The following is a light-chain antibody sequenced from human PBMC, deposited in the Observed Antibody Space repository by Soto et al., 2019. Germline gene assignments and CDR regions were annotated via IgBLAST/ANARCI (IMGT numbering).Light chain of an antibody. J-gene: IGKJ4*01. CDR3: QPYNNWPLT. CDR1: ESVSSY. V-gene: IGKV3-11*01. CDR2: DAS. Sequence: EIVLTQSPAIVSLSPGERATLSCRATESVSSYLVWYQQKPGQAPRLLFYDASNRATGIPARFSGSGSGTDFTLTITSLEPEDFAVYYCQPYNNWPLTFGGGTKV.